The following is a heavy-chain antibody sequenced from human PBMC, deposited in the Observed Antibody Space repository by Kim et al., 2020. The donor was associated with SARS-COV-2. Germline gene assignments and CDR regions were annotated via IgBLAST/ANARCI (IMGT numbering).Heavy chain of an antibody. CDR3: AKQPGRTVLTNYFDD. J-gene: IGHJ4*02. D-gene: IGHD4-17*01. Sequence: GGSLRLSCADSGFTFSDYAMSRVRQAPGKGLEWVSGVNGRGDHTYYADSVKGRFTISRDNAKNTLYLQMNTLRVEDTAVYYCAKQPGRTVLTNYFDDWGRGTLVTVSS. CDR1: GFTFSDYA. CDR2: VNGRGDHT. V-gene: IGHV3-23*01.